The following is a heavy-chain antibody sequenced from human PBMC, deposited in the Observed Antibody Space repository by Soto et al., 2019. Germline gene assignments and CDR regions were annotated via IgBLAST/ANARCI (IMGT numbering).Heavy chain of an antibody. J-gene: IGHJ4*02. CDR1: GGSSSGWY. CDR2: ISSGIT. V-gene: IGHV4-34*01. CDR3: ARGTYSRAVGFTNPSH. Sequence: SETLSLTCAVYGGSSSGWYWTWIRQSPVKGLEWIGEISSGITNYNPSLKSRVTISADTSKNQFSLKLSSVTAADTAVYYCARGTYSRAVGFTNPSHWGQGTPVTVPS. D-gene: IGHD1-26*01.